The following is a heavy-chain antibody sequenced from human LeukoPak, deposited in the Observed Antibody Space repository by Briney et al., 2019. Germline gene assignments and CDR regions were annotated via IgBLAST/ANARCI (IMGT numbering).Heavy chain of an antibody. J-gene: IGHJ1*01. D-gene: IGHD3-22*01. V-gene: IGHV1-2*02. CDR3: ARAPHTMYYHDSSGYLIIQH. CDR2: INPNSGGT. Sequence: ASVKVSCKASVYTFTGYYMHWVRQAPGQGLEWMGWINPNSGGTNYAQKFQGRVTMTRDTSISTAYMEPSRLRSDDTAVYYCARAPHTMYYHDSSGYLIIQHRGQGTLVTVSS. CDR1: VYTFTGYY.